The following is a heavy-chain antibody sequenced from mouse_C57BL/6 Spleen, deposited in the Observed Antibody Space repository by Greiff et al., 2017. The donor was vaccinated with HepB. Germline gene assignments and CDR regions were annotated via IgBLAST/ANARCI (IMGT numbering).Heavy chain of an antibody. CDR1: GFTFTDYY. CDR3: ARSLGNYYAMDY. D-gene: IGHD1-1*02. V-gene: IGHV7-3*01. J-gene: IGHJ4*01. CDR2: IRNKANGYTT. Sequence: EVQVVESGGGLVQPGGSLSLSCAASGFTFTDYYMSWVRQPPGKALEWLGFIRNKANGYTTEYSASVKGRFTISRDNSQSILYLQMNALRAEDSATYYCARSLGNYYAMDYWGQGTSVTVSS.